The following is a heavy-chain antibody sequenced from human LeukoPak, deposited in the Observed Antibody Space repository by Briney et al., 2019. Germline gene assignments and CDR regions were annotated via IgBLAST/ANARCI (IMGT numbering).Heavy chain of an antibody. CDR1: GFTFDDYA. Sequence: LSGGSLRLSCAASGFTFDDYAMHWVRQAPGKGLEWVSGISWNSGSIGYADSVKGRFTISRDNAKNSLYLQMNSLRAEDTALYYCAKSLYSSGWYIPPYYFDYWGQGTLVTVSS. CDR2: ISWNSGSI. D-gene: IGHD6-19*01. V-gene: IGHV3-9*01. J-gene: IGHJ4*02. CDR3: AKSLYSSGWYIPPYYFDY.